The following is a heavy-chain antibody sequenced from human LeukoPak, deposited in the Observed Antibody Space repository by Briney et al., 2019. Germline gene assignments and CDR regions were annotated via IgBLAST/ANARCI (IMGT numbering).Heavy chain of an antibody. Sequence: ASVKVSCKASGYTFTSYGISWVRQAPGQGLEWMGWISAYNGNTNYAQKLQGRVTMTTDTSTSTAYMELRSLRSDDTAVYYCARGRTIFGVVPDAFDIWGQGTMVTVSS. CDR2: ISAYNGNT. CDR1: GYTFTSYG. V-gene: IGHV1-18*04. J-gene: IGHJ3*02. D-gene: IGHD3-3*01. CDR3: ARGRTIFGVVPDAFDI.